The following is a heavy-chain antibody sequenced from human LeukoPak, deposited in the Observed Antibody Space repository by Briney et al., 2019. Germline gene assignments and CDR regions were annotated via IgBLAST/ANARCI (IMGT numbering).Heavy chain of an antibody. D-gene: IGHD3-10*01. J-gene: IGHJ6*02. Sequence: PGGSLRLSCAASGFTFSSYWMSWVRQAPGKGLEWVANIKQDGSEKYYVDSVKGRFTISRDNAKNSLYLQMNSLRAEDTAVCYCARAGYYGSGDYYYYGMDVWGQGTTVTVSS. CDR1: GFTFSSYW. V-gene: IGHV3-7*01. CDR2: IKQDGSEK. CDR3: ARAGYYGSGDYYYYGMDV.